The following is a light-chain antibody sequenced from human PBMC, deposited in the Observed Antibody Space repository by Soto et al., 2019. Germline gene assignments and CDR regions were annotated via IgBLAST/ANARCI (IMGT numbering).Light chain of an antibody. J-gene: IGKJ1*01. CDR1: QSVSSN. Sequence: EIVMTQSPATLSVSPGERATLSCRASQSVSSNLAWYQQKPGQAPRLLIYGASTRATGIPARFRGSGSGTEFTLTISSLQSEDFAVYYCQQYNNWPRTFGQGPR. V-gene: IGKV3-15*01. CDR2: GAS. CDR3: QQYNNWPRT.